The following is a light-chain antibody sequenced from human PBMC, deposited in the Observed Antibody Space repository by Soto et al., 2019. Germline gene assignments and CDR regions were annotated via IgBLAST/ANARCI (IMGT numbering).Light chain of an antibody. CDR3: HQYNNWPPPLT. CDR2: GES. J-gene: IGKJ4*01. CDR1: QSVSSN. Sequence: EIVMTQSPATLSVSPGERATLSCRASQSVSSNLAWYQQKPGQAPRLLIYGESTRATGIPARFSGSGSGTEFTLTISSLQSEDFAVYYCHQYNNWPPPLTFGGGTKVEIK. V-gene: IGKV3-15*01.